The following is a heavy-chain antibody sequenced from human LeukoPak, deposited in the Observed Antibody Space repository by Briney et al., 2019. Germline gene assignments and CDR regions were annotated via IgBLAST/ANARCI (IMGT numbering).Heavy chain of an antibody. Sequence: PGGSLRLSCAASGFTFSSYGMHRVRQAPGKGLEWVAFIRYDGSNKYYADSVKGRFTISRDNSKNTLYLQMNSLRAEDTAVYYCANYDFWSNTAAGFDYWGQGTLVTVSS. CDR2: IRYDGSNK. CDR1: GFTFSSYG. J-gene: IGHJ4*02. CDR3: ANYDFWSNTAAGFDY. V-gene: IGHV3-30*02. D-gene: IGHD3-3*01.